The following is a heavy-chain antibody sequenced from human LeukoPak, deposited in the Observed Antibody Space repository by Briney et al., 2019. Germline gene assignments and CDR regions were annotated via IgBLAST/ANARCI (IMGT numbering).Heavy chain of an antibody. J-gene: IGHJ4*02. Sequence: GGSLRLSCAASGFTFSNYSMNWVRQAPGKGLEWVSSISSSSSYIYYADSVKGRFTISRDNAKNSLYLQMNSLRAEDTAVYYCARGADAMDPFDYWGQGTLVTVSS. D-gene: IGHD5-18*01. CDR1: GFTFSNYS. CDR2: ISSSSSYI. V-gene: IGHV3-21*01. CDR3: ARGADAMDPFDY.